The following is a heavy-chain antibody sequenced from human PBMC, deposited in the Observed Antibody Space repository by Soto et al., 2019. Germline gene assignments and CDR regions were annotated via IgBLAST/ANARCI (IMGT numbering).Heavy chain of an antibody. CDR1: GFTFSSYA. Sequence: VQLVESGGGVVQPGRSLRLSCAASGFTFSSYAMHWVRQVPGKGLEWVAVISYDGSNKYYADSVKGRFTISRDNSKNTLYLQMNSLRAEDTAVYYCARDNYDYVWGTLDWGQGTLVTVSS. V-gene: IGHV3-30-3*01. CDR2: ISYDGSNK. J-gene: IGHJ4*02. CDR3: ARDNYDYVWGTLD. D-gene: IGHD3-16*01.